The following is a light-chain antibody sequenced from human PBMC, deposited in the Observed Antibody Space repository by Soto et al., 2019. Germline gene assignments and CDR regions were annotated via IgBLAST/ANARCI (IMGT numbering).Light chain of an antibody. J-gene: IGLJ3*02. Sequence: QSVLTQPPSASGSPGRSVTISCTGTSSDVGGYNYVSWYQQHPGEAPKLMIYEVTKRPSGVSDRFSGSKSGNTASLTVSGLQADDEADYYCSSYAGSNTWVFGGGTKLTVL. CDR2: EVT. V-gene: IGLV2-8*01. CDR3: SSYAGSNTWV. CDR1: SSDVGGYNY.